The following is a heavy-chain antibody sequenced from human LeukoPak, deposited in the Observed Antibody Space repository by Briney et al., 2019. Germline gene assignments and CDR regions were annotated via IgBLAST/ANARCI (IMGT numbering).Heavy chain of an antibody. Sequence: GESLQISCQGSGYSFTSYWIGWVRPMPGKGLEWMAIIYPGDSDTRYSSSFQRQVTISADKSISTAYLQWSSLKASDTAMYYCARQSSEWFDPWGQGTLVTVSS. D-gene: IGHD6-19*01. CDR2: IYPGDSDT. J-gene: IGHJ5*02. CDR1: GYSFTSYW. V-gene: IGHV5-51*01. CDR3: ARQSSEWFDP.